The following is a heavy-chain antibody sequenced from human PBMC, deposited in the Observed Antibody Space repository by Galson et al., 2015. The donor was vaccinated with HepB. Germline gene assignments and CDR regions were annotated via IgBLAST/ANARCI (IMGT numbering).Heavy chain of an antibody. J-gene: IGHJ6*03. CDR2: ISSSDSST. D-gene: IGHD3/OR15-3a*01. CDR1: GFSVSDYY. CDR3: ARDWTGFCPMDV. V-gene: IGHV3-11*01. Sequence: SLRLSCAVSGFSVSDYYLSWVRQAPGKGPEWVSYISSSDSSTYYADFAKGRFTISRDNANNSLYLQVNSLRAEDTAVYYCARDWTGFCPMDVWGKGTMVTVA.